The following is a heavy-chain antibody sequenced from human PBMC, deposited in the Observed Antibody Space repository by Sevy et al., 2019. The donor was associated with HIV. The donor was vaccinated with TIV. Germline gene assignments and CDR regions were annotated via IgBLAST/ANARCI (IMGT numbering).Heavy chain of an antibody. CDR3: ARDSGGEFPFDY. CDR1: GFTFSSYS. CDR2: ISSSSSYI. V-gene: IGHV3-21*01. J-gene: IGHJ4*02. D-gene: IGHD3-16*01. Sequence: GGLRLSCAASGFTFSSYSMNWVRQAPGKGLEWVSSISSSSSYIYYADSVKGRFTISRDNAKNSLYLQMNSLRAEDTAVYYCARDSGGEFPFDYWGQGTLVTVSS.